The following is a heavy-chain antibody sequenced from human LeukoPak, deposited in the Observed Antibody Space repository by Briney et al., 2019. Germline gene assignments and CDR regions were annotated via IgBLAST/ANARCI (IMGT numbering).Heavy chain of an antibody. CDR1: GYTFTSYD. J-gene: IGHJ4*02. V-gene: IGHV1-8*01. D-gene: IGHD2-21*02. CDR2: MNPNSGNT. CDR3: ARFLKYCGGDCSNPSDY. Sequence: ASVTVSCKASGYTFTSYDINWVRQAPGQGLEWMGWMNPNSGNTGYAQKFQGRVTMTRNTSISTAYMELSSLRSEDTAVYYCARFLKYCGGDCSNPSDYWGQGTLVTVSS.